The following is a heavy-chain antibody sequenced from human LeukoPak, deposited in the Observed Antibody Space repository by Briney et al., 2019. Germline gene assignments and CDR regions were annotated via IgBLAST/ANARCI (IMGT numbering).Heavy chain of an antibody. J-gene: IGHJ4*02. CDR1: GGTFSSYA. D-gene: IGHD3-22*01. Sequence: ASVKVSCKASGGTFSSYAISWVRQAPGQGLEWMGRIIPILGIANYAQKFQGRVTITADKSTSTAYMELSSLRSEDTAVYYCARDCYYDSSGYYGCWGQGTLVTVSS. V-gene: IGHV1-69*04. CDR2: IIPILGIA. CDR3: ARDCYYDSSGYYGC.